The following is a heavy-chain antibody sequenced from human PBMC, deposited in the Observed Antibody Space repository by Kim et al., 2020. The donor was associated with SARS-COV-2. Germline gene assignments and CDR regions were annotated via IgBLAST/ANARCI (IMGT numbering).Heavy chain of an antibody. V-gene: IGHV4-39*07. D-gene: IGHD2-8*02. Sequence: NPSLKSRVTISVDTSKNQFSLKLSSVTAADTAVYYCARVLVRAMDAFDIWGQGTMVTVSS. CDR3: ARVLVRAMDAFDI. J-gene: IGHJ3*02.